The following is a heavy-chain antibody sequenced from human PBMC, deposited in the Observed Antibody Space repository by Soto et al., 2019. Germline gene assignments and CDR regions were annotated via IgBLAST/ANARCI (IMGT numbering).Heavy chain of an antibody. D-gene: IGHD1-1*01. Sequence: PSETLSLTCTVSGGSISSSSYYWGWIRQPPGKGLEWIGSIYYSGSTYYNPSLKSRVTISVDTSKNQFSLKLSSVTAADTAVYYGARHNNWNGWFDPWGQGTLLTVSS. J-gene: IGHJ5*01. CDR2: IYYSGST. V-gene: IGHV4-39*01. CDR3: ARHNNWNGWFDP. CDR1: GGSISSSSYY.